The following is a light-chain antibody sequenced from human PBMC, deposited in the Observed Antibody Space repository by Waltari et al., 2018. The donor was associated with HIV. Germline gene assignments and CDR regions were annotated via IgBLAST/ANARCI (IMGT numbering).Light chain of an antibody. CDR1: SNNIGGYNL. V-gene: IGLV2-23*02. CDR2: GVN. CDR3: CAYAGAETPVV. Sequence: QSALIQLASFYGSPGESIILSCTGDSNNIGGYNLVSWSQQHPGRAPKLIIYGVNTRPSAGSSRFSRSKAGNTAALTISEHQAEDVAVYCCCAYAGAETPVVVGGGTKLTVL. J-gene: IGLJ2*01.